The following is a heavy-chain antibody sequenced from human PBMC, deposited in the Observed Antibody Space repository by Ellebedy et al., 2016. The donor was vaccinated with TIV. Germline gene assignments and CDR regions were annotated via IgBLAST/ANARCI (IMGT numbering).Heavy chain of an antibody. CDR3: ARAEHTTNFDY. J-gene: IGHJ4*02. CDR1: GVSISSYY. Sequence: MPSETLSLTCTVSGVSISSYYWSWIRQPPGKGLEWIGYIYYSGSTNYNPSLKSRVTISVDTSKNQFSLKLSSVPAADTAVYYCARAEHTTNFDYWGQGTLVTVSS. V-gene: IGHV4-59*01. CDR2: IYYSGST. D-gene: IGHD2-21*01.